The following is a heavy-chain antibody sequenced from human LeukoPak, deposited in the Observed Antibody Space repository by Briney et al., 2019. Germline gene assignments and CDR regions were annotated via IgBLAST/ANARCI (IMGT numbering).Heavy chain of an antibody. Sequence: ASVKVSCKASGYTFTSYGISWVRQAPGQGLEWMGIINPSGGSTSYAQKFQGRVTMTRDTSTSTVYMELSSLRSEDTAVYYCARAIHQPGIAVAGTGDYWGQGTLVTVSS. V-gene: IGHV1-46*01. CDR2: INPSGGST. J-gene: IGHJ4*02. CDR3: ARAIHQPGIAVAGTGDY. CDR1: GYTFTSYG. D-gene: IGHD6-19*01.